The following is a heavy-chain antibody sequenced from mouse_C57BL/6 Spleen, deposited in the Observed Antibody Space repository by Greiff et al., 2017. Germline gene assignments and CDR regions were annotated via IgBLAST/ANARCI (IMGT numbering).Heavy chain of an antibody. CDR1: GYAFSSSW. CDR2: IYPGDGDT. CDR3: ARRGEGGYFDY. Sequence: VKLMESGPELVKPGASVKISCKASGYAFSSSWMNWVKQRPGKGLEWIGRIYPGDGDTNYNGKFMGKATLTADKSSSTAYMQLSSLTSEDSAVYFCARRGEGGYFDYWGQGTTLTVSS. V-gene: IGHV1-82*01. J-gene: IGHJ2*01.